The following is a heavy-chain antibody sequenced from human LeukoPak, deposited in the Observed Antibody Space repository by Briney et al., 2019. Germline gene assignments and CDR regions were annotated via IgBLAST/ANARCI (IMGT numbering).Heavy chain of an antibody. D-gene: IGHD6-13*01. CDR3: ARAPRGSNLKFDY. CDR2: IYYSGST. V-gene: IGHV4-59*01. CDR1: GGSISSYY. Sequence: SETPSLTCTVSGGSISSYYWSWIRQPPGKGLEWIGYIYYSGSTNYNPSLKSRVTISVDTSKNQFSLKLSSVTAADTAVYYCARAPRGSNLKFDYWGQGTLVTVSS. J-gene: IGHJ4*02.